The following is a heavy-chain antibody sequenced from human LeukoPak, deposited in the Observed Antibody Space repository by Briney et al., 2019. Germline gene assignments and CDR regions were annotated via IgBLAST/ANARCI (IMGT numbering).Heavy chain of an antibody. D-gene: IGHD5-24*01. CDR1: GFTFSSYW. V-gene: IGHV3-74*01. Sequence: PGGSLRLSCVDSGFTFSSYWMHWVRQAPGKGLVWVSRIKSDASSSSYADSVKGRLTISRDNAKNTVYLQMNSLTTDDTAMYYCARGRNGFFDYWGHGTLVTVSS. CDR3: ARGRNGFFDY. J-gene: IGHJ4*01. CDR2: IKSDASSS.